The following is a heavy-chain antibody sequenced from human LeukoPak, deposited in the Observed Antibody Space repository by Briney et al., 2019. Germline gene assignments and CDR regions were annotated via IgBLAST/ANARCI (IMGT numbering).Heavy chain of an antibody. CDR1: GYTFTNYP. Sequence: ASVKVSCKASGYTFTNYPMNWVRQAPGQGLEWMGWINTITGNPTYAQGFSERFVFPWDTSVTTAYLQINSLKPADTAVYFCARDTYCTGGRCYSRVGYWGQGTVVAVSS. V-gene: IGHV7-4-1*02. CDR3: ARDTYCTGGRCYSRVGY. CDR2: INTITGNP. J-gene: IGHJ4*02. D-gene: IGHD2-15*01.